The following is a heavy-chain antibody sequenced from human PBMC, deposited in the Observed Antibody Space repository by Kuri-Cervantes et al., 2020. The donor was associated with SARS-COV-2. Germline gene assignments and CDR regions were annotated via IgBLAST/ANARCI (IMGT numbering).Heavy chain of an antibody. Sequence: SETLSLTCTVSGGSISSYYWSWIRQPAGKGLEWIGRIYTSGGTNYNPSLKSRVTMSVDTSKNQFSLKLSSVTAADTAVYYCARGLVPAAVPPDIVPRALYGMDVWGQGTTVTVSS. J-gene: IGHJ6*02. D-gene: IGHD2-2*01. CDR2: IYTSGGT. V-gene: IGHV4-4*07. CDR3: ARGLVPAAVPPDIVPRALYGMDV. CDR1: GGSISSYY.